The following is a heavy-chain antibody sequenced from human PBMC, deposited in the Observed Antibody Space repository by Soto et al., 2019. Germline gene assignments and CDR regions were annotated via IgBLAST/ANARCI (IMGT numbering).Heavy chain of an antibody. CDR3: ARVLWFGELLPRYGMDV. Sequence: QVQLVQSGAEVKKPGSSVKVSCKASGGTFSSYAISWVRQAPGQGLEWMGGIIPIFGTANYAQKFQGRVTINADESTSTAYMELSSLRSEDTAVYYCARVLWFGELLPRYGMDVWGQGTTVTVSS. CDR2: IIPIFGTA. J-gene: IGHJ6*02. CDR1: GGTFSSYA. D-gene: IGHD3-10*01. V-gene: IGHV1-69*12.